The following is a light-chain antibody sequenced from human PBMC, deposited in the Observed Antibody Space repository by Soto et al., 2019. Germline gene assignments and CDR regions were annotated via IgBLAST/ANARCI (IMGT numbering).Light chain of an antibody. Sequence: EIVMTQSPATLSVSPGERVTLSCRASQSVFSSLAWYQQKPGQAPRLLIYGAATRATGIPARFSGSGSGTDVALTISSLQSEDFALYFCQQYHTWPAFGRGTRVEIK. CDR2: GAA. CDR1: QSVFSS. J-gene: IGKJ4*02. CDR3: QQYHTWPA. V-gene: IGKV3-15*01.